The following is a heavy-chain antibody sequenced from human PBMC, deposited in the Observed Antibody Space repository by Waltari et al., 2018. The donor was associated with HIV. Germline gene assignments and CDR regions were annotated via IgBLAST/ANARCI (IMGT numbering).Heavy chain of an antibody. J-gene: IGHJ4*02. CDR2: TYRRSEWHY. D-gene: IGHD3-9*01. CDR1: GDSLSSNTAA. CDR3: ARDSFGFDF. Sequence: QVPLEQSGPGLVKPSQTLSVSCGISGDSLSSNTAAWNWIRMSPSRGLEWLGRTYRRSEWHYDYAVPLQGRLSIEADTFHNRFTLHLNSVTPEDTAIYFCARDSFGFDFWGQGTLVTVSS. V-gene: IGHV6-1*02.